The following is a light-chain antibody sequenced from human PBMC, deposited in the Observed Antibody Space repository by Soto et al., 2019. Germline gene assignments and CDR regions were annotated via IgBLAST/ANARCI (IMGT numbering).Light chain of an antibody. V-gene: IGKV3-20*01. CDR2: GAS. CDR1: QSVSSNY. J-gene: IGKJ4*01. CDR3: QQYGNSPPLT. Sequence: EIVLTQSPDTLSLSPGERATLSCRPSQSVSSNYLAWYQQRPGQAPRLLISGASSRATGIPDRFIGSGSGTDFTLTITRLEPEDFALYYCQQYGNSPPLTFGGGTKVEIK.